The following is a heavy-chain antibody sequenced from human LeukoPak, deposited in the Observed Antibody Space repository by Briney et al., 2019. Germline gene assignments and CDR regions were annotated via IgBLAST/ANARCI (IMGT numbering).Heavy chain of an antibody. D-gene: IGHD3-10*01. CDR2: ISDDGSRQ. CDR1: GFTFSSDA. V-gene: IGHV3-30-3*01. Sequence: GGSLRLSCAASGFTFSSDAMTWVRQAPGKGLEWVAFISDDGSRQHYADSVKGRFTISRDNSKNTLNLQMNSLRAEDTAVYYCVKDRTGTYTLDYWGQGTLVTVSS. J-gene: IGHJ4*02. CDR3: VKDRTGTYTLDY.